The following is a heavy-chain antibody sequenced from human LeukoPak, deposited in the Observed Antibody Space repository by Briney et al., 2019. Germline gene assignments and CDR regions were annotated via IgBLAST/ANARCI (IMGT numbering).Heavy chain of an antibody. CDR1: GYSFTSYW. J-gene: IGHJ3*02. Sequence: GESLKISCKGSGYSFTSYWIGWVRQMPGKGLEWMGIIYPGDSDTRYSPSFQGQVTISADKSISTAYLQWSSLKASDTAMYYCASNITVATMNDAFDIWGQGTMVTVSS. CDR2: IYPGDSDT. CDR3: ASNITVATMNDAFDI. V-gene: IGHV5-51*01. D-gene: IGHD5-12*01.